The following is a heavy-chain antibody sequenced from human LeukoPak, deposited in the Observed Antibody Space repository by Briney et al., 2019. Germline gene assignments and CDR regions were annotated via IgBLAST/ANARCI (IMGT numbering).Heavy chain of an antibody. Sequence: PGGSLRLSCAASGFTFSSYAMHWVRQAPGKGLEWVAVISYDGSNKYYADSVKGRFTISRDNSKNTPYLQMNSLRAEDTAVYYCARGHQAPVLLWFGELLFWGQGTLVTVSS. CDR3: ARGHQAPVLLWFGELLF. CDR1: GFTFSSYA. V-gene: IGHV3-30*04. D-gene: IGHD3-10*01. J-gene: IGHJ4*02. CDR2: ISYDGSNK.